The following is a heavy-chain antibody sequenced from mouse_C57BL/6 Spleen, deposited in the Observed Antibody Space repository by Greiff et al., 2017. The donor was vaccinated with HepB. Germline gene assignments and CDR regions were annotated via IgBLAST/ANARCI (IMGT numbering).Heavy chain of an antibody. D-gene: IGHD1-1*01. J-gene: IGHJ4*01. CDR3: ARGGFITTVVANYAMDY. Sequence: VKLQQPGAELVKPGASVKLYCKASGYTFTSYWMHWVKQRPGRGLEWIGRIDPNSGGTKYNEKFKSKATLTVDKPSSTAYMQLSSLTSEDSAVYYCARGGFITTVVANYAMDYWGQGTSVTVSS. CDR2: IDPNSGGT. V-gene: IGHV1-72*01. CDR1: GYTFTSYW.